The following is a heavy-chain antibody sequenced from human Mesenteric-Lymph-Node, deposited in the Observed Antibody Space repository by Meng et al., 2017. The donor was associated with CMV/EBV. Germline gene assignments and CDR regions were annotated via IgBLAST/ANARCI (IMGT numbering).Heavy chain of an antibody. V-gene: IGHV4-39*01. J-gene: IGHJ4*02. CDR3: ASLRD. CDR1: GGPMTNFYNY. CDR2: VYYTGIT. Sequence: ETLSLTCTVSGGPMTNFYNYWGWIRQTPGKGLEWVGSVYYTGITFYNSSLKSRVTISIDTSKNQFSLKLNSVTAADTAVYYCASLRDWGQGTLVTVSS.